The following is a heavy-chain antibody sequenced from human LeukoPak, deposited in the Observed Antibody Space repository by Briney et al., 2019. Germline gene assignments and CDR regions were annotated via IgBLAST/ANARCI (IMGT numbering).Heavy chain of an antibody. CDR3: ARAVRRTYGRSTAVYFDY. D-gene: IGHD3-10*01. CDR2: ISYNGNND. V-gene: IGHV3-30*04. J-gene: IGHJ4*02. CDR1: GFTFSTYT. Sequence: GGTLRLSCAATGFTFSTYTMHWVRQAPGKGLEWVALISYNGNNDFYGDSVKGRFIISRDNAKNSLYLQMNSLRAEDTAVYYCARAVRRTYGRSTAVYFDYWGQGTLVTVSS.